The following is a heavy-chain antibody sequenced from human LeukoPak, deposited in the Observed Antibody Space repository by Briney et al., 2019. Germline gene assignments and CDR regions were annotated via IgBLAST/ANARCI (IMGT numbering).Heavy chain of an antibody. Sequence: SGTLSLTCTVSGGSITSYYWSWIRQPPGKGLEWIGYISYSGSTNYNPSLKSRVTISIDTSKNQFSLKLTSVTAADTAVYYCARDPLAAAGIDRSFDYWGQGTLVTVSS. V-gene: IGHV4-59*01. D-gene: IGHD6-13*01. CDR2: ISYSGST. CDR1: GGSITSYY. J-gene: IGHJ4*02. CDR3: ARDPLAAAGIDRSFDY.